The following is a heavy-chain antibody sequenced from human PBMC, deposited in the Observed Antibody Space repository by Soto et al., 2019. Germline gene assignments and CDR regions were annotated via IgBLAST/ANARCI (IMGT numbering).Heavy chain of an antibody. CDR1: GYTFTSYG. V-gene: IGHV1-18*01. D-gene: IGHD3-10*01. CDR3: ASLRITMVRGVIQEVDP. Sequence: GASVKVSCKASGYTFTSYGISWVRQAPGQGLEWMGWISAYNGNTNYAQKLQGRVTITTDKSTSTAYMELSSLRSEDTAVYYCASLRITMVRGVIQEVDPWGQGTLVTVSS. CDR2: ISAYNGNT. J-gene: IGHJ5*02.